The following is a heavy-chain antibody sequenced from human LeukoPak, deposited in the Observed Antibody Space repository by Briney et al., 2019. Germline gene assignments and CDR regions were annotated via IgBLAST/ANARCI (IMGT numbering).Heavy chain of an antibody. CDR2: IVVGSGNT. CDR3: AADMPGIAVAGTSNFDY. V-gene: IGHV1-58*01. CDR1: GFTFTSSA. J-gene: IGHJ4*02. D-gene: IGHD6-19*01. Sequence: ASVKVSCKASGFTFTSSAVQWVRQARGQRLEWIGWIVVGSGNTNYAQKFQERVTITRDMSTSTAYMELSSLRSEDTAVYYSAADMPGIAVAGTSNFDYWGQGTLVTVSS.